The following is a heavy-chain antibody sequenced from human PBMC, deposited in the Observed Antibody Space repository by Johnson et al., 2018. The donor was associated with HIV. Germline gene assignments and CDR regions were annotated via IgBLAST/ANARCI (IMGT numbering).Heavy chain of an antibody. Sequence: VQLVESGGGLVKPGGSLRLSCAASGFTFSNAWMSWVRQAPGKGLEWVGRIKSKTDGGTTDYAAPVKGRFTISRDNSKNTLYLQLNILRSEDPAVYYCAKGSFGELSLDAFDFWGQGTMVTVSS. V-gene: IGHV3-15*01. D-gene: IGHD3-10*01. J-gene: IGHJ3*01. CDR3: AKGSFGELSLDAFDF. CDR1: GFTFSNAW. CDR2: IKSKTDGGTT.